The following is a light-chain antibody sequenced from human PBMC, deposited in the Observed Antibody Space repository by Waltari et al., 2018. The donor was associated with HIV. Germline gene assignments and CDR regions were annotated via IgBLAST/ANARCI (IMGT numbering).Light chain of an antibody. CDR2: LGS. CDR3: HKYYSSPRT. Sequence: DIVMTQTPDSLAVSLGERATINCKSSQSVLYSYNNKNNLAWYQQKLGQPPKLLIYLGSTRECGVRDRFSSSESRTNFTLVCSILQAESVAVDFCHKYYSSPRTFGQRPNVEIK. CDR1: QSVLYSYNNKNN. J-gene: IGKJ1*01. V-gene: IGKV4-1*01.